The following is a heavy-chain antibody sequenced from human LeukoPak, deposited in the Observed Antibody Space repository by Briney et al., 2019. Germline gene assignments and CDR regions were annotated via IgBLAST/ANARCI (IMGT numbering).Heavy chain of an antibody. Sequence: GASVKVSCKASGYTFTAQAPGQGLEWMGWISAYNGNTNYAQKLQGRVTMTTDTSTSTAYMELSSLRSEDTAVYYCARGIVSMVRGVILSLWGQGTLVTVSS. CDR3: ARGIVSMVRGVILSL. J-gene: IGHJ4*02. CDR1: GYTFTA. CDR2: ISAYNGNT. D-gene: IGHD3-10*01. V-gene: IGHV1-18*01.